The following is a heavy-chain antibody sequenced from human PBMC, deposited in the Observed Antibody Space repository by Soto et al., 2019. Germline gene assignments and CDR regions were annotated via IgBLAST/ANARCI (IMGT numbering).Heavy chain of an antibody. Sequence: EVQLLESGGGLVQPGGSLRLSCAASGFTFSSYAMSWVRQAPGKGLEWVSAISGSGGSTYYADSVKGRFTISRDNSKKAVCLQMLGLRAEDTAVYYGAKERVSVVRLSGGQGTLVTVSS. D-gene: IGHD3-10*01. CDR2: ISGSGGST. CDR3: AKERVSVVRLS. V-gene: IGHV3-23*01. J-gene: IGHJ4*02. CDR1: GFTFSSYA.